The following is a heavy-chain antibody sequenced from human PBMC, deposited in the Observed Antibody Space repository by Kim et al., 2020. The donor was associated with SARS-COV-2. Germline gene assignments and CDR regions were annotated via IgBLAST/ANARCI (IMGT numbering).Heavy chain of an antibody. CDR1: GYTFTGYY. CDR2: INPNSGGT. D-gene: IGHD6-19*01. CDR3: ARDTSWKGSGWSGGGNY. Sequence: ASVKVSCKASGYTFTGYYMHWVRQAPGQGLEWMGRINPNSGGTNYAQKFQGRVTMTRDTSISTAYMELSRLRSDDTAVYYCARDTSWKGSGWSGGGNYWGQGTLVTVSS. V-gene: IGHV1-2*06. J-gene: IGHJ4*02.